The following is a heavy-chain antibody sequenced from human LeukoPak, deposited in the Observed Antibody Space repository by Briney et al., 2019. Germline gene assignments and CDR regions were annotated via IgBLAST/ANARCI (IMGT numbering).Heavy chain of an antibody. D-gene: IGHD3-10*01. V-gene: IGHV4-39*01. Sequence: PSETLSLTCTVSGGSISSSSYYWGWIRQPPGTGLEWIGSIYYSGSTYYNPSLKSRVTISVDTSKNQFSLKLSSVTAADTAVYYCARQGVTMVRGVIVYWGQGTLVTVSS. CDR2: IYYSGST. CDR3: ARQGVTMVRGVIVY. J-gene: IGHJ4*02. CDR1: GGSISSSSYY.